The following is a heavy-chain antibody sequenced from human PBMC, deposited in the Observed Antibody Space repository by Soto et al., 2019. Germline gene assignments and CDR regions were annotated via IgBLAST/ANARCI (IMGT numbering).Heavy chain of an antibody. J-gene: IGHJ6*02. CDR3: ARQLSDLADQLTSRESVLRFLEWLSPPYYYGMDV. CDR1: GFTFSSYG. D-gene: IGHD3-3*01. CDR2: IWYDGSNK. V-gene: IGHV3-33*01. Sequence: GGSLRLSCAASGFTFSSYGMHWVRQAPGKGLEWVAVIWYDGSNKYYADSVKGRFTISRDNSKNTLYLQMNSLRADDTAVYHCARQLSDLADQLTSRESVLRFLEWLSPPYYYGMDVWGQGTTVTVSS.